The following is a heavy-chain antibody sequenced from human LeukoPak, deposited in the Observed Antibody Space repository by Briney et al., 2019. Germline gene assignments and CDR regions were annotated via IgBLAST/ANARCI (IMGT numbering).Heavy chain of an antibody. CDR3: AKEGLRVY. V-gene: IGHV3-74*01. J-gene: IGHJ4*02. CDR2: INGDGSST. CDR1: GFTFSSYW. Sequence: PGGSLRISCAASGFTFSSYWMHWVRQAPGKGLVWVSRINGDGSSTSYADSVKGRFTISRDNAKNTLYLQMNSLRAEDTAVYYCAKEGLRVYWGQGTLVTVSS. D-gene: IGHD4-17*01.